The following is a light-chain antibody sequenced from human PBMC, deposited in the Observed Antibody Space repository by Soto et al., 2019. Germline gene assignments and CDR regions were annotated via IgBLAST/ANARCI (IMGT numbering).Light chain of an antibody. Sequence: DVVMTQSPLSLPVTVGQPASISCRSSQSLEYSDGDTYLNWFQQRPGQAPRRLIYKVSNRDSGVPDRISGSGSGTDFTLKISRVEAEDVGVYYCMQGTHWPPITFGQGTRLEIK. J-gene: IGKJ5*01. CDR3: MQGTHWPPIT. CDR2: KVS. V-gene: IGKV2-30*01. CDR1: QSLEYSDGDTY.